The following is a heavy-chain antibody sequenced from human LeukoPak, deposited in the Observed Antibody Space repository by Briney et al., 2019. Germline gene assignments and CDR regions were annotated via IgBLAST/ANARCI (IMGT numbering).Heavy chain of an antibody. CDR1: GYTFTSYG. CDR2: ISAYNGNT. Sequence: ASVKVSCKASGYTFTSYGISWVRQAPGQGLEWMGWISAYNGNTNYAQKLQGRVTMTTDTSTSTAYMELRSLRSDDTAVYYCARARGYYYDSSGYYYAYWGQGTLVTVSS. D-gene: IGHD3-22*01. V-gene: IGHV1-18*01. J-gene: IGHJ4*02. CDR3: ARARGYYYDSSGYYYAY.